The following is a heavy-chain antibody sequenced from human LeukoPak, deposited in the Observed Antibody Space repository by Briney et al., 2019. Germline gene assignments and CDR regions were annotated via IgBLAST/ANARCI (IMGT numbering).Heavy chain of an antibody. J-gene: IGHJ4*02. Sequence: GRSLRLSCAASGFTFINYGMHWVRQAPGKGLEWVAVIWYDGAQKYYADSVKGRFTISRDNAKNSLYLQMNSLRAEDTAVYYCALSYCGGDCYGLAYWGQGTLVTVSS. CDR2: IWYDGAQK. CDR1: GFTFINYG. D-gene: IGHD2-21*02. V-gene: IGHV3-33*03. CDR3: ALSYCGGDCYGLAY.